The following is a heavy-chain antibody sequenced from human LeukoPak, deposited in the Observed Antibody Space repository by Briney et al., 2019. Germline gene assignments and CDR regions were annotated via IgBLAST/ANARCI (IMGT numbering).Heavy chain of an antibody. CDR3: ARENDILTGYYQD. J-gene: IGHJ4*02. CDR2: IYYSGST. V-gene: IGHV4-59*01. D-gene: IGHD3-9*01. Sequence: SETLSLTCTVSGGSISSYYWSWIRQPPGKGLEWIGYIYYSGSTNYNPSLKSRVTISVDTSKNQSSLKLSSVTAADTAVYYCARENDILTGYYQDWGQGTLVTVSS. CDR1: GGSISSYY.